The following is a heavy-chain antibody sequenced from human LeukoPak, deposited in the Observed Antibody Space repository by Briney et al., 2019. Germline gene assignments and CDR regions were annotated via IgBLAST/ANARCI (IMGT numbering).Heavy chain of an antibody. J-gene: IGHJ6*02. Sequence: GTSVKVSCKASGFTFTSSAMQWVRQARGQRLEWIGWIVVGSGNTNYAQKFQERVTITRDMSTSTAYMELSSPRSEDTAVYYCAAAVRDRGYSGYVVYYYYGMDVWGQGTTVTVSS. CDR2: IVVGSGNT. D-gene: IGHD5-12*01. CDR3: AAAVRDRGYSGYVVYYYYGMDV. V-gene: IGHV1-58*02. CDR1: GFTFTSSA.